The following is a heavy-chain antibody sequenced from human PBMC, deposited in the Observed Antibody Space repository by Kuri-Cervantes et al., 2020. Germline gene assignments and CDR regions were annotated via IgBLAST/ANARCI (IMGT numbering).Heavy chain of an antibody. V-gene: IGHV3-23*01. Sequence: GETLKISCAVSGFVFSDFAMGWFRQTPGKRLEWVSTSSSTRGNTWYADSVRGRFTISRDNSNQTLYLQMNSLRAEDTAKYYCAKVYTPSLVRGLSDYWGQGTLVTVSS. CDR2: SSSTRGNT. CDR3: AKVYTPSLVRGLSDY. CDR1: GFVFSDFA. J-gene: IGHJ4*02. D-gene: IGHD3-10*01.